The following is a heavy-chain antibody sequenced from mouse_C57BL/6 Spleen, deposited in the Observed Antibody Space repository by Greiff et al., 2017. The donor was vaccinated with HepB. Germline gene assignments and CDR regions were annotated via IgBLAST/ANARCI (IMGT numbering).Heavy chain of an antibody. CDR3: TASTTGQDWYFDV. Sequence: EVKVEESGGGLVQPGGSMKLSCVASGFTFSNYWMNWVRQSPEKGLEWVAQIRLKSDNYATHYAESVKGRFTISRDDSKSSVYLQMNNLRAEDTGIYYCTASTTGQDWYFDVWGTGTTVTVSS. CDR1: GFTFSNYW. CDR2: IRLKSDNYAT. J-gene: IGHJ1*03. V-gene: IGHV6-3*01. D-gene: IGHD1-1*01.